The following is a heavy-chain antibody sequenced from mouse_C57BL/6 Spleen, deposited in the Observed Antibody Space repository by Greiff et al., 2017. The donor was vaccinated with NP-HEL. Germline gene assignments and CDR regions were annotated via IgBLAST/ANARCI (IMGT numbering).Heavy chain of an antibody. Sequence: QVHVKQSGAELARPGASVKLSCKASGYTFTSYGISWVKQRTGQGLEWIGEIYPRSGNTYYNEKFKGKATLTADKSSSTAYMELRSLTSEDSAVYFCARGIITTVVPWYFDVWGTGTTVTVSS. V-gene: IGHV1-81*01. J-gene: IGHJ1*03. D-gene: IGHD1-1*01. CDR1: GYTFTSYG. CDR3: ARGIITTVVPWYFDV. CDR2: IYPRSGNT.